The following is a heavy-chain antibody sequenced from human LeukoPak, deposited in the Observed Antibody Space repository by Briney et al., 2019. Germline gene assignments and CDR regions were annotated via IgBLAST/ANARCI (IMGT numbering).Heavy chain of an antibody. CDR2: INHTGST. Sequence: SETLSLTCAVHGGSFSGYYWSWIRQPPGKGLESIGEINHTGSTNYNPSLKSRVTISVDTSKNQFSLKMRSVTAADTAVYYCARVYYDSSSSAAGLDYWGQGTLVTVSS. CDR1: GGSFSGYY. D-gene: IGHD3-22*01. J-gene: IGHJ4*02. V-gene: IGHV4-34*01. CDR3: ARVYYDSSSSAAGLDY.